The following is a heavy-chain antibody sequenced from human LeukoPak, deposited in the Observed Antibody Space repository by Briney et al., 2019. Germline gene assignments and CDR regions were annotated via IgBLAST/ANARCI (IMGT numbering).Heavy chain of an antibody. CDR3: ARDLRPRYYYDSSGYYGGAFDI. CDR2: ITDSGRTT. J-gene: IGHJ3*02. V-gene: IGHV3-48*03. Sequence: GGSLRLSCAASGFTFSTYEMNWVRQAPGKGLEWVSYITDSGRTTYYADSVKGRFTISRDNSKNTLYLQMNSLRAEDTAVYYCARDLRPRYYYDSSGYYGGAFDIWGQGTMVTVSS. D-gene: IGHD3-22*01. CDR1: GFTFSTYE.